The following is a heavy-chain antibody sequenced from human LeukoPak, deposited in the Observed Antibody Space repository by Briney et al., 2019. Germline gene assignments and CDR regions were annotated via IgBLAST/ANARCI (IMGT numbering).Heavy chain of an antibody. CDR2: IKQDGSEK. J-gene: IGHJ5*02. V-gene: IGHV3-7*01. CDR1: GFTFSSYW. CDR3: ARDPLRYSGSYSWFDP. Sequence: GGSLRLSCAASGFTFSSYWMSWVRQAPGKGLEWVANIKQDGSEKYYVDSVKGRFTISRDNAKNSLYLQMNSLRAEDTAVYYCARDPLRYSGSYSWFDPWGQGTLVTVSS. D-gene: IGHD1-26*01.